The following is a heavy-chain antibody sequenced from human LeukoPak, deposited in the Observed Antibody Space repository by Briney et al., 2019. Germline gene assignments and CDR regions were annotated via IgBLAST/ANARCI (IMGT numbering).Heavy chain of an antibody. D-gene: IGHD5-18*01. CDR3: AKDFAAMIGYYFDY. CDR2: ISGSGGST. Sequence: PGGSLRLSCIASGVAIGSSWMSWVRQAPGKGLEWVSAISGSGGSTYYADSVKGRFTISRDNSKNTLYLQVNSLRAEDTAVYYCAKDFAAMIGYYFDYWGQGTLVTVSS. V-gene: IGHV3-23*01. J-gene: IGHJ4*02. CDR1: GVAIGSSW.